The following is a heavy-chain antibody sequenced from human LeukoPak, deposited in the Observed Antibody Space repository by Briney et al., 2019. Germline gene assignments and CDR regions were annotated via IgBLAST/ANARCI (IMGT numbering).Heavy chain of an antibody. CDR1: GFTVSSYY. Sequence: GRSLRLSCAAYGFTVSSYYMTWVRQAPGKGLEWVSVIYSGGSTYYADSVKGRVASSKDNAQNTLFLQMQSVRVEDTAVYYCARSYSNHLFGMDVWGQGTAVTV. CDR3: ARSYSNHLFGMDV. D-gene: IGHD4-11*01. J-gene: IGHJ6*02. V-gene: IGHV3-66*01. CDR2: IYSGGST.